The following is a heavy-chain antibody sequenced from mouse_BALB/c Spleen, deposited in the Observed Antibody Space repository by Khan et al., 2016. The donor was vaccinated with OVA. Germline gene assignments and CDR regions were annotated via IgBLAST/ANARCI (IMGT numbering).Heavy chain of an antibody. CDR1: GYAFTDYN. V-gene: IGHV1-18*01. Sequence: VRLQQSGPELVKPGASVKIPCKASGYAFTDYNMDWVKQSHGKSLEWIGDITPNNGGTIYNPNFKGKATLTVDKSSKTAYMELRSLTSEEPEFYYCARGGFGSPFAYWGQGTLVTVSA. J-gene: IGHJ3*01. D-gene: IGHD1-1*01. CDR2: ITPNNGGT. CDR3: ARGGFGSPFAY.